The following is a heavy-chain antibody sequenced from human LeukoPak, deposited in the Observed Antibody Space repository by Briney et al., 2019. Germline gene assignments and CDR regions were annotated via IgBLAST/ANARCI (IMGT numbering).Heavy chain of an antibody. J-gene: IGHJ4*02. CDR2: IYYSGST. D-gene: IGHD6-19*01. Sequence: PSETLSLTCTVSGGSISSSSYYWGWIRQPPGKGLEWIGSIYYSGSTYYNPSLKSRVTISVDTSKNQFSLKLSSVTAADTAVYYCASANSGWYGGSYFDYWGQGTLVTVSS. CDR3: ASANSGWYGGSYFDY. CDR1: GGSISSSSYY. V-gene: IGHV4-39*01.